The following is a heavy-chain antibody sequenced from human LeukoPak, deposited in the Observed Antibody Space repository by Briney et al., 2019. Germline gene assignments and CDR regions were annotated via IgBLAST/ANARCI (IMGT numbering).Heavy chain of an antibody. Sequence: GGSLRLSCTASGFTFSSYAMSWVRQAPGKGLEWVSAISGSGVSTYYADSVKGRFTISRDNSKNTLYLQMNSLRAEDTAVHYCAKADLDGYNYGPFDYWGQGTLVTASS. J-gene: IGHJ4*02. V-gene: IGHV3-23*01. CDR1: GFTFSSYA. D-gene: IGHD5-24*01. CDR2: ISGSGVST. CDR3: AKADLDGYNYGPFDY.